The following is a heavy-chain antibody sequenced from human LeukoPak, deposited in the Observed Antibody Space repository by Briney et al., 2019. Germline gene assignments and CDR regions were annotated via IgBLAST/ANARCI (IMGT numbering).Heavy chain of an antibody. V-gene: IGHV3-21*01. Sequence: GGSLRLSCAASGFTFSGSTMNWVRQAPGKGLEWVSFISTSSSYIYYADSVRGRFTISRDNAKNSLYLQMNSLRAEDTAVYYCASVTDSSGYYWSNDAFDIWGQGTMVTVSS. CDR2: ISTSSSYI. CDR3: ASVTDSSGYYWSNDAFDI. D-gene: IGHD3-22*01. CDR1: GFTFSGST. J-gene: IGHJ3*02.